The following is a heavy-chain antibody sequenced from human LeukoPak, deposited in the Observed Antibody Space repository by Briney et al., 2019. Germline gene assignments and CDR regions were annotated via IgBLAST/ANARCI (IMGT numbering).Heavy chain of an antibody. CDR1: GYTFTSYY. D-gene: IGHD3/OR15-3a*01. V-gene: IGHV1-46*01. CDR3: ARDWTGRDLHYYYYYGMDV. J-gene: IGHJ6*02. Sequence: ASVKVSCKASGYTFTSYYMHWVRQAPGQGLGWMGIINPSGGSTSYAQKFQGRVTMTRDTSTSTVYMELSSLRSEDTAVYYCARDWTGRDLHYYYYYGMDVWGQGTTVTVSS. CDR2: INPSGGST.